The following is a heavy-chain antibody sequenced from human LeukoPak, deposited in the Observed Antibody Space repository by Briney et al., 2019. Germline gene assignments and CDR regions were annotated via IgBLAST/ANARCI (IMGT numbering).Heavy chain of an antibody. CDR3: AHSTMVRAHAGHWFDP. Sequence: ESGPTLVKPTQTLTLTCTFSGFSLSTSGVGVGWIRQPPGKALEWLALIYWDDDKRYSPSLKSRLTTTKDTSKNQVVLTMTNMDPVDTATYYCAHSTMVRAHAGHWFDPWGQGTLVTVSS. CDR2: IYWDDDK. CDR1: GFSLSTSGVG. V-gene: IGHV2-5*02. J-gene: IGHJ5*02. D-gene: IGHD3-10*01.